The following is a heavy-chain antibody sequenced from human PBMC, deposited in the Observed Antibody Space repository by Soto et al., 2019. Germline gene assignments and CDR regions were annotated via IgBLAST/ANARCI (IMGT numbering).Heavy chain of an antibody. Sequence: SETLSLTCTVSGGSVTNSSYYWGWIRQSPGKGLEWIGSVYYRGRSHSKSSVKSRVTISVDTSKNRFSLSLNSVTASDTAVYFCVSQRTTVPTQAYFDYWGPGALVTVSS. CDR3: VSQRTTVPTQAYFDY. V-gene: IGHV4-39*01. CDR1: GGSVTNSSYY. J-gene: IGHJ4*02. D-gene: IGHD4-17*01. CDR2: VYYRGRS.